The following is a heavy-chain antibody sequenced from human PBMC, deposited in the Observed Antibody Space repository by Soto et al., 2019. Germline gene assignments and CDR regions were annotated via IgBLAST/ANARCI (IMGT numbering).Heavy chain of an antibody. CDR2: ICYTGST. V-gene: IGHV4-39*01. CDR3: ARHNNRDLLAGRHVRHFDY. CDR1: GDSISSTSNC. Sequence: SETLSLPCIVSGDSISSTSNCWGWIRQPPGKGLEWIGSICYTGSTFYNPSLKSRVTISVETSKNQFSLRLTSVTAADTALYYCARHNNRDLLAGRHVRHFDYWGQGTLVTVSS. D-gene: IGHD6-19*01. J-gene: IGHJ4*02.